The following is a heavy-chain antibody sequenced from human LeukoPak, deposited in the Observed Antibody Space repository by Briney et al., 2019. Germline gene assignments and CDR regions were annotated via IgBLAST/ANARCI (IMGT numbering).Heavy chain of an antibody. Sequence: SQTLSLTCAIAGDSVSSRSAAWNWIGQSPSRGLECLGRTYYRSKWYSDYAVSVKSRITITPDTSKNQFSLQLNSVTPDDTAVYYCARESTGVSIDYWGQGTLVTVSS. J-gene: IGHJ4*02. CDR3: ARESTGVSIDY. D-gene: IGHD7-27*01. CDR1: GDSVSSRSAA. CDR2: TYYRSKWYS. V-gene: IGHV6-1*01.